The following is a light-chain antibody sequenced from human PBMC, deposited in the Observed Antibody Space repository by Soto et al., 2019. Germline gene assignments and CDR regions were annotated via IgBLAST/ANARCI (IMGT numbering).Light chain of an antibody. CDR2: GAS. CDR3: QQYGSSPPT. V-gene: IGKV3-20*01. J-gene: IGKJ1*01. CDR1: QSISRY. Sequence: IVLTQSPGTLSLSPGERTTLSCRASQSISRYLAWYQQKPGQGPRLLIYGASSRATGNPDRFSGSGSGTDFTLTINRLEPEDFALYYCQQYGSSPPTVGQGTKVEIK.